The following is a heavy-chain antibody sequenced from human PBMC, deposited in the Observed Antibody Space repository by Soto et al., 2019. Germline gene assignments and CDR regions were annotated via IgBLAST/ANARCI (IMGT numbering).Heavy chain of an antibody. CDR1: GGSISSYY. D-gene: IGHD3-10*01. Sequence: QVQLQESGPGLMKPSETLSLTCTVSGGSISSYYWSWIRQPPGKGLEWIGYIYYSGSTNYNPSLTRRGTISVDTAKNQFSLKLSSVTAADTAVYYCARAPRGNYGYPSYFDYWGQGTLVTVSS. CDR2: IYYSGST. CDR3: ARAPRGNYGYPSYFDY. V-gene: IGHV4-59*01. J-gene: IGHJ4*02.